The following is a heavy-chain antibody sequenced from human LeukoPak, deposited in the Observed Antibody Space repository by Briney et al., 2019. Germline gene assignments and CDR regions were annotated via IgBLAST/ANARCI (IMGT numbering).Heavy chain of an antibody. J-gene: IGHJ4*02. D-gene: IGHD1-1*01. CDR2: VYDNGNT. CDR1: GVSISRYY. Sequence: PSETLSLTCTVSGVSISRYYWSWIRQPPGKGLNWLGYVYDNGNTNYNPSLRSRVTISIDTSKNQFSLRLNSVTAADTAVYYCARCRFGWNDVGYWGQGILVTVSS. CDR3: ARCRFGWNDVGY. V-gene: IGHV4-59*01.